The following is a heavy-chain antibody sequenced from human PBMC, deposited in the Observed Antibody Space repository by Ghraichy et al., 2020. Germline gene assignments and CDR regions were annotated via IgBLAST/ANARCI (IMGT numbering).Heavy chain of an antibody. Sequence: ETLSLTCTVSGGSISSSSYYWGWIRQPPGKGLEWIGSIYYSGSTYYNPSLKSRVTISVDTSKNQFSLKLSSVTAADTAVYYCARQGIAAPHYWGQGTLVTVSS. CDR2: IYYSGST. CDR3: ARQGIAAPHY. D-gene: IGHD6-13*01. J-gene: IGHJ4*02. V-gene: IGHV4-39*01. CDR1: GGSISSSSYY.